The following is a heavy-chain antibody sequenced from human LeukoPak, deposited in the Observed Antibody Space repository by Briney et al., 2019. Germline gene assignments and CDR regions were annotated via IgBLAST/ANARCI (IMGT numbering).Heavy chain of an antibody. V-gene: IGHV1-69*13. J-gene: IGHJ4*02. CDR1: GYTFTSYG. CDR2: IIPIFGTA. Sequence: SVKVSCKASGYTFTSYGISWVRQAPGQGLEWMGGIIPIFGTANYAQKFQGRVTITADESTSTAYMELSSLRSEDTAVYYCARSRYYYDSSASDYWGQGTLVTVSS. D-gene: IGHD3-22*01. CDR3: ARSRYYYDSSASDY.